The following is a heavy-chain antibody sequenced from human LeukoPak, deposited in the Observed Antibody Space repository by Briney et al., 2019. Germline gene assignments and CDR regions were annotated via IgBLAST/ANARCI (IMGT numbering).Heavy chain of an antibody. J-gene: IGHJ4*02. CDR1: GFTVASNY. V-gene: IGHV3-66*01. CDR3: ARGYSSSWYGGADNYFDY. D-gene: IGHD6-13*01. Sequence: GGSLRLSCAASGFTVASNYMSWVRQAPGTGLEWVSVIYSGDNTYYADSVKGRFTISRDNSKNTLYLQMRSLRAEDTAVYYCARGYSSSWYGGADNYFDYWGQGTLVTVSS. CDR2: IYSGDNT.